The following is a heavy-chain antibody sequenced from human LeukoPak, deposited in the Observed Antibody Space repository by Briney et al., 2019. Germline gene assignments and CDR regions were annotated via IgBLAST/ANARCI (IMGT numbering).Heavy chain of an antibody. CDR1: GFTFSGSG. CDR2: IRYDGSNK. J-gene: IGHJ4*02. D-gene: IGHD3-10*01. V-gene: IGHV3-30*02. Sequence: PGGSLRLSCAASGFTFSGSGMHWVRQAPGKGLEWVTFIRYDGSNKYYTDSVKGRFTISRDNSKNTLYLQMDSLRAEDTAVYYCARSPSYYGSAHYFDYWGQGTLVTVSS. CDR3: ARSPSYYGSAHYFDY.